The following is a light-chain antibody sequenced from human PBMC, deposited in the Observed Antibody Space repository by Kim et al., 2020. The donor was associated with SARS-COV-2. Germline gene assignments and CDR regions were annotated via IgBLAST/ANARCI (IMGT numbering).Light chain of an antibody. J-gene: IGLJ1*01. Sequence: GQSSTISSSGTIGDIGNSNSVSWYQHHSGEAPRLIIYDGRDQPSGVSARFSGSKSANMASLTISGLRSEDEADYYCCSTSNTLDYVFGSGTKVTVL. CDR2: DGR. V-gene: IGLV2-14*03. CDR3: CSTSNTLDYV. CDR1: IGDIGNSNS.